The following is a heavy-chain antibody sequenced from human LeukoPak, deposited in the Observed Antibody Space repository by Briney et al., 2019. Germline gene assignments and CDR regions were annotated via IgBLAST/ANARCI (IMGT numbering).Heavy chain of an antibody. CDR3: ARTRGYSYGYTDY. CDR2: ISSNGGST. V-gene: IGHV3-64*01. Sequence: GGSLRLSCAASGFTFSSYAMHWVRQAPGEGLEYVLAISSNGGSTYYANSVKGRFTISRDNSKNTLYLQMGSLRAEDMAVYYCARTRGYSYGYTDYWGQGTLVTVSS. J-gene: IGHJ4*02. D-gene: IGHD5-18*01. CDR1: GFTFSSYA.